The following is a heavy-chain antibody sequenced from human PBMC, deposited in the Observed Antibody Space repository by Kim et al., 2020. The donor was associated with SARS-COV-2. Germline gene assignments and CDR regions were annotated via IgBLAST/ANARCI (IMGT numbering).Heavy chain of an antibody. CDR3: ARAPRQYYGSGSSTTFDY. Sequence: SETLSLTCTVSGGSISSGGYYWSWIRQHPGKGLEWIGYIYYSGSTYYNPSLKSRATISVDTSKNQFSLKLSSVTAADTAVYYCARAPRQYYGSGSSTTFDYWGQGTLVTVSS. V-gene: IGHV4-31*03. CDR1: GGSISSGGYY. D-gene: IGHD3-10*01. J-gene: IGHJ4*02. CDR2: IYYSGST.